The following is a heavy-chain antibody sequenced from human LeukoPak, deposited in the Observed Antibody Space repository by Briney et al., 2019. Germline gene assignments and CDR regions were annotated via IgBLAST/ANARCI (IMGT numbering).Heavy chain of an antibody. CDR3: AKDFEGDDFWSGYYLSN. J-gene: IGHJ4*02. D-gene: IGHD3-3*01. CDR2: ISGSGGST. Sequence: PGGSLRLSCAASGFTFSSYAMSWVRQAPGKGLEWVSAISGSGGSTYYADSVKGRFTISRDNSKNTLYLQMNSLRAEDTAVYYCAKDFEGDDFWSGYYLSNWGQGTLVIVSS. CDR1: GFTFSSYA. V-gene: IGHV3-23*01.